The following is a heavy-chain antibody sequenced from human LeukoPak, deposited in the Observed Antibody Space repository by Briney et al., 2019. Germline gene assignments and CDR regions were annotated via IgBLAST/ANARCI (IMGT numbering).Heavy chain of an antibody. J-gene: IGHJ4*02. V-gene: IGHV4-39*01. D-gene: IGHD3-22*01. CDR1: GGSISSGSYY. CDR3: AGHGRGYYDSSGYYYDSFDY. Sequence: SETLSLTCTVSGGSISSGSYYWGWIRQPPGKGLEWIGSIYYSGSTYYNPSLKSRVTISGDTSKNQFSLKLSSVTAADTAVYYCAGHGRGYYDSSGYYYDSFDYWGQGNLVTVSS. CDR2: IYYSGST.